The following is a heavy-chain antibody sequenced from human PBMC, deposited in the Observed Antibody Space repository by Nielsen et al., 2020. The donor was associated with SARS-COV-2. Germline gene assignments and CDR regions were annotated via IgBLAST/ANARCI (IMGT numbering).Heavy chain of an antibody. V-gene: IGHV4-4*02. CDR1: GGSISSSKW. CDR2: IYHSGNT. J-gene: IGHJ4*02. D-gene: IGHD6-19*01. Sequence: SETLSLTCAVSGGSISSSKWWSWVRQPPGKGLEWIGEIYHSGNTNYNPSLKSRVTISVDKSKNQFSLKLSSVTAADTAVYYCARTYSSGWSHYFDYWGQGTLVTVSS. CDR3: ARTYSSGWSHYFDY.